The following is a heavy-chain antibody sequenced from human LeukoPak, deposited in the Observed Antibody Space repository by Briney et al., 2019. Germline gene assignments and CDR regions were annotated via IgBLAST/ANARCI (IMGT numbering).Heavy chain of an antibody. CDR1: GGSFSGYY. J-gene: IGHJ5*02. Sequence: SETLSLTCAVYGGSFSGYYWSWIRQPPGKGLEWIGEINHSGSTNYNPSLKSRVTISVDTSKNQFSLKLSSVTAADTAVYYCARGPLYGSGRFDLWGQGTLVTVSS. CDR2: INHSGST. CDR3: ARGPLYGSGRFDL. V-gene: IGHV4-34*01. D-gene: IGHD2-15*01.